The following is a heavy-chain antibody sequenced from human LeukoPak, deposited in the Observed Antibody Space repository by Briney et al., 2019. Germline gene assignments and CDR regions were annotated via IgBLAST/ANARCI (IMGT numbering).Heavy chain of an antibody. CDR1: GYTFTTYD. V-gene: IGHV1-8*03. J-gene: IGHJ3*02. D-gene: IGHD3-3*01. CDR2: INPNSGNT. CDR3: ARGQGETIFGVVIPRAFDI. Sequence: ASVKVSCKASGYTFTTYDINWVRQATGQGLQWMGWINPNSGNTGYAQKFQGRITITRNTSISTVYMELSSLRSEDTAVYYCARGQGETIFGVVIPRAFDIWGQGTMVTVSS.